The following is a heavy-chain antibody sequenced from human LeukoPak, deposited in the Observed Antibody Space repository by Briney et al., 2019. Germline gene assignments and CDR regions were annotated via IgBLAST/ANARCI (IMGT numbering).Heavy chain of an antibody. J-gene: IGHJ4*02. CDR1: GLTFSAYG. Sequence: GGSLRLSCAASGLTFSAYGMNWVRQAPGKGLEWVSYISSSSSTIYYADSVKGRFTISRDNAKNSLYLQMNSLRAEDTAVYYCARDYYGSGSFTAGDFDYWGQGTLVTVSS. D-gene: IGHD3-10*01. CDR2: ISSSSSTI. CDR3: ARDYYGSGSFTAGDFDY. V-gene: IGHV3-48*04.